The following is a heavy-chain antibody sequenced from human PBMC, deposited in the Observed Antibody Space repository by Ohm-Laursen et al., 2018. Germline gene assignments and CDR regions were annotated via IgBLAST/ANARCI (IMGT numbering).Heavy chain of an antibody. CDR1: GGSIRTYY. CDR2: VHSSGRT. D-gene: IGHD3-22*01. J-gene: IGHJ3*02. CDR3: AGETRTYYSDGSVYTLDI. Sequence: TLSLTCTVSGGSIRTYYWNCIRQPAGQGLEWIGRVHSSGRTNYNPSLKSRVTMSVDTSKNQFSLKLSSVTAADTAVYFCAGETRTYYSDGSVYTLDIWGQGTMVTVSS. V-gene: IGHV4-4*07.